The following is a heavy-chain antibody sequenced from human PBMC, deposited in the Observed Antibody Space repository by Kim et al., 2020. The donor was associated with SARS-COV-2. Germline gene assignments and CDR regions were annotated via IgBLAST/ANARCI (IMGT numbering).Heavy chain of an antibody. V-gene: IGHV4-59*01. D-gene: IGHD3-10*01. CDR1: GGSISSYY. J-gene: IGHJ4*02. CDR2: IFYSGGT. Sequence: SETLSLTCSVSGGSISSYYWNWIRQPPGKELEWIGNIFYSGGTNYNPALKSRVTITVDTSKNQVSLKLNSVTAADTAVYYCAGGDDYYGSRSFDSWGQGILVTVSS. CDR3: AGGDDYYGSRSFDS.